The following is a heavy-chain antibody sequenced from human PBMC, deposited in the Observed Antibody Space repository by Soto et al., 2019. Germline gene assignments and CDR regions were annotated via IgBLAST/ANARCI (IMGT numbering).Heavy chain of an antibody. Sequence: EVQLVESGGGLVKPGGSLRLSCAASGFTFSNAWMSWVRQAPGKGLEWVANIRQDGSDKYYVDSVKGRFTISRDNAKNSLYLQMTNLRVEDTAVYYCVRDSYTNTWHAAAEDHWGQGALVAVSS. CDR3: VRDSYTNTWHAAAEDH. J-gene: IGHJ4*02. D-gene: IGHD6-13*01. CDR1: GFTFSNAW. V-gene: IGHV3-7*01. CDR2: IRQDGSDK.